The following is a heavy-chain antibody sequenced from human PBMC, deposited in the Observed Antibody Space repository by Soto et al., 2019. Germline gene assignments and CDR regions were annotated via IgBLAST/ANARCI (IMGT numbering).Heavy chain of an antibody. CDR2: IYYSGST. D-gene: IGHD6-19*01. CDR1: GGSISSGGYY. V-gene: IGHV4-31*03. Sequence: SETLSLTCTVSGGSISSGGYYWSWIRQHPGKGLEWIGYIYYSGSTYYNPSLKSRVTISVDTSKNQFSLKLSSVTAADTAVYYCATYREWLIPDYWGQGTLVTVSS. J-gene: IGHJ4*02. CDR3: ATYREWLIPDY.